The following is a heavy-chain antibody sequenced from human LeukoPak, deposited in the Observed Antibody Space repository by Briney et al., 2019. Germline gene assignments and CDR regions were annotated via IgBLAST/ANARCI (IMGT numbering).Heavy chain of an antibody. CDR3: TRTISNCGGNSGFDY. Sequence: GGSLRPSCTASGFTFGDYAMSWVRQAPGKGLEWVGFIRSKAYGGTTEYAASVKGRFTISRDDSKSIAYLQMNSLKTEDTAVYYCTRTISNCGGNSGFDYWGQGTLVTVSS. V-gene: IGHV3-49*04. CDR2: IRSKAYGGTT. J-gene: IGHJ4*02. D-gene: IGHD4-23*01. CDR1: GFTFGDYA.